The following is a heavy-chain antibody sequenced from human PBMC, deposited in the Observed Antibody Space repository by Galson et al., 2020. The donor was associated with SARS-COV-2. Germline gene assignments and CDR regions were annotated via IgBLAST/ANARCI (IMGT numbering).Heavy chain of an antibody. D-gene: IGHD3-9*01. CDR3: ARDKDWDLDY. CDR1: GYTFSNYG. V-gene: IGHV1-18*01. CDR2: ISTYSGKT. J-gene: IGHJ4*02. Sequence: ASVQVTCKASGYTFSNYGLSWVRQAPGQGLEWMGWISTYSGKTNYAQKVMGRVTMTTDTSTSTAYLELRSLRSDDTAVYYCARDKDWDLDYWGQGTLVTVSS.